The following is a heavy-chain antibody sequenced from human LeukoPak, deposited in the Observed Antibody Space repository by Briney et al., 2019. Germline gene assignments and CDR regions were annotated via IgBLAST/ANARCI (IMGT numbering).Heavy chain of an antibody. D-gene: IGHD2-21*02. CDR2: IYSGGST. V-gene: IGHV3-66*01. CDR1: GLTVSSSY. J-gene: IGHJ5*02. Sequence: PGGPLRLSCAASGLTVSSSYVSWVRQAPGKGLEWVSAIYSGGSTYYADSVKGRFTISRDNSKNTLSLQMNSLRAEDTAVYYCARVRTALTNWFDPWGQGTLVTVAS. CDR3: ARVRTALTNWFDP.